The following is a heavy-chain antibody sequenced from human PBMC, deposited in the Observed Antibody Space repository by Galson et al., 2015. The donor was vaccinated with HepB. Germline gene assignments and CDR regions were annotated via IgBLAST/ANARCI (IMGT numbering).Heavy chain of an antibody. CDR2: IYYSGNT. CDR1: GGSINNYY. D-gene: IGHD1-1*01. V-gene: IGHV4-59*01. Sequence: SETVSLTCTVSGGSINNYYWSWIRQPPGKGLEWIGYIYYSGNTNYNPSLKSRVTISVDTSKNQFSVNLTSVAAADTAMYYCARGPTRYYFDYWGQGTLVTVSS. CDR3: ARGPTRYYFDY. J-gene: IGHJ4*02.